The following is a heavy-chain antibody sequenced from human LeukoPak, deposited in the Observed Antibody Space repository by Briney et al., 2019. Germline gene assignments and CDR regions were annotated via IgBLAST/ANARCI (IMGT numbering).Heavy chain of an antibody. Sequence: SETLSLTCTVSGGSISSYYWSWIRQPAGKGLEWIGRIYTSGSTNYNPSLKSRVTMSVDTSKNQFSLKLSSVTAADTAVYYCARDSCSGGSCYSWGYYYGMDVWGQGTTVTVSS. CDR1: GGSISSYY. V-gene: IGHV4-4*07. D-gene: IGHD2-15*01. J-gene: IGHJ6*02. CDR2: IYTSGST. CDR3: ARDSCSGGSCYSWGYYYGMDV.